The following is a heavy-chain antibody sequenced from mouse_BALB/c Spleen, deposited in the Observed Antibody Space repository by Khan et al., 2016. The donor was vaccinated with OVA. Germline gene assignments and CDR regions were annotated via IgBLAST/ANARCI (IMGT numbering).Heavy chain of an antibody. D-gene: IGHD1-1*01. J-gene: IGHJ3*01. CDR3: VNHGSSSAWFTY. V-gene: IGHV1-7*01. CDR2: INPSTDYT. CDR1: GYTFTSYW. Sequence: QVQLKQSGAELAKPGASVKMSCKASGYTFTSYWMHWVKQRPGQGLEWIGYINPSTDYTEYNQKFKDKATLTVDKSSSTAYMQLTSLTSEDSAVYYCVNHGSSSAWFTYWGQGTLVTVPA.